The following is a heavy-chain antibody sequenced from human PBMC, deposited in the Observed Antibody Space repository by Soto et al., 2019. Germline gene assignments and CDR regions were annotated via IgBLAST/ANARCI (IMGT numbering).Heavy chain of an antibody. CDR1: GFTFSSYG. J-gene: IGHJ6*02. D-gene: IGHD6-6*01. Sequence: QVQLVESGGGVVQPGRSLRLSCAASGFTFSSYGIHWVRQAPGKGLEWVAVISYDGSNKYYADSVKGRFTISRDNSKNTLYLQMNSLRAEDTAVYYCAKDPNSSSDMNYYYYYGMDVWGQGTTVTVSS. V-gene: IGHV3-30*18. CDR2: ISYDGSNK. CDR3: AKDPNSSSDMNYYYYYGMDV.